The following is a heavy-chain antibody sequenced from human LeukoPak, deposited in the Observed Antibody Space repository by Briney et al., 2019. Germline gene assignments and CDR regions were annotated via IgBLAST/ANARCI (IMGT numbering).Heavy chain of an antibody. Sequence: GGSLRLSCAASGFTVSSNYMSWVRQAPGKGLEWVAFIRYDGSNKYYADSVKGRFTISRDNSKNTLYLQMNSLRAEDTAVYYCARTFDSWGQGTLVTVSS. V-gene: IGHV3-30*02. CDR2: IRYDGSNK. CDR1: GFTVSSNY. CDR3: ARTFDS. J-gene: IGHJ5*01.